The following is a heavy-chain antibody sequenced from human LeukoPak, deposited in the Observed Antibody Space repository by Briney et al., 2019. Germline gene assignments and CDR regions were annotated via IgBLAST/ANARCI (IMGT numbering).Heavy chain of an antibody. CDR3: ARRAGDYSHSYDY. CDR2: IRYDGSNK. D-gene: IGHD3-22*01. J-gene: IGHJ4*02. Sequence: GGSLRLSCAASGFTFSTYGMHWVRQAPGKGLEWVAFIRYDGSNKYYADSVKGRFTISRDNSKNTLYLQMNTLRAEDTAVYYCARRAGDYSHSYDYWGQGTLVTVSS. V-gene: IGHV3-30*02. CDR1: GFTFSTYG.